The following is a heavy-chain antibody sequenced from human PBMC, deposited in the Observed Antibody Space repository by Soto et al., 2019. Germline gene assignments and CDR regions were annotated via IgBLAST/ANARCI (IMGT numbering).Heavy chain of an antibody. CDR3: AREAAVAGKGYYFDY. V-gene: IGHV1-69*13. CDR1: GYTFTSYG. CDR2: IIPIFGTA. J-gene: IGHJ4*02. Sequence: SVEVSCKASGYTFTSYGISWVRQATGQGLEWMGGIIPIFGTANYAQKFQGRVTITADESTSTAYMELSSLRSEDTAVYYCAREAAVAGKGYYFDYWGQGTLVTVSS. D-gene: IGHD6-19*01.